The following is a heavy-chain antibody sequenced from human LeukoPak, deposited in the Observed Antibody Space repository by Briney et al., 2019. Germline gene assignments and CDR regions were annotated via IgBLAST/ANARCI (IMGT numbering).Heavy chain of an antibody. D-gene: IGHD2-2*02. CDR3: VRASPPDYCSSTSCHIGF. CDR1: GVSSDSFGSSSYY. CDR2: IYHSETT. J-gene: IGHJ4*02. Sequence: SETLSLTCTVSGVSSDSFGSSSYYWGWIRRPPEKGLEWIASIYHSETTYYNPSLKSRVTISLDTSKKQFSLKLNSVTAADTAMYYCVRASPPDYCSSTSCHIGFWGQGTLVTVSS. V-gene: IGHV4-39*07.